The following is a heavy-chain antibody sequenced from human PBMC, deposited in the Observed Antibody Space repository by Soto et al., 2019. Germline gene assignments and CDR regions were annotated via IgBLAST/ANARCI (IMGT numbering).Heavy chain of an antibody. D-gene: IGHD3-3*01. CDR3: ARHSLDYDFWSGYYQGWFDP. V-gene: IGHV4-39*01. CDR2: IYYSGST. Sequence: QLQLQESGPGLVKPSETLSLTCTVSGGSISSSSYYWGWIRQPPGKGLEWIGSIYYSGSTYYNPSLKSRVTISVDTSKNQFSLKLSSVTAADTAVYYCARHSLDYDFWSGYYQGWFDPWGQGTLVTVSS. CDR1: GGSISSSSYY. J-gene: IGHJ5*02.